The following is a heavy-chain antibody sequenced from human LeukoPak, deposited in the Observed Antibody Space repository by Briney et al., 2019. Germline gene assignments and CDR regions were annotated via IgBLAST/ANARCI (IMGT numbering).Heavy chain of an antibody. D-gene: IGHD2-15*01. Sequence: GESLKISCKGSGYSFTSYWIGWVRQMPGKGLEWMGIIYPGDSDTRYSPSFQGQVTISADKSISTAYLQWSSLKASDTAMYYCARSGVAAATDYYYGMDVWGRGTTVTVSS. CDR3: ARSGVAAATDYYYGMDV. J-gene: IGHJ6*02. CDR2: IYPGDSDT. CDR1: GYSFTSYW. V-gene: IGHV5-51*01.